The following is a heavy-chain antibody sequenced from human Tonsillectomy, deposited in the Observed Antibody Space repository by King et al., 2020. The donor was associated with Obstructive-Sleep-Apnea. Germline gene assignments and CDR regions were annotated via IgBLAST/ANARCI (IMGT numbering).Heavy chain of an antibody. V-gene: IGHV4-34*01. Sequence: VQLQQWGAGLLKPSETLSLTCAVYGGSFSDYYWSWIRQPPGKGLEWIGEINHSGSTNYNSSFKSRVTFSVDTSRNHFSLKLHPVTAADSAVYYCARVLGAAGPDYYFDYWGQGTLVTVSS. D-gene: IGHD1-26*01. CDR2: INHSGST. CDR1: GGSFSDYY. J-gene: IGHJ4*02. CDR3: ARVLGAAGPDYYFDY.